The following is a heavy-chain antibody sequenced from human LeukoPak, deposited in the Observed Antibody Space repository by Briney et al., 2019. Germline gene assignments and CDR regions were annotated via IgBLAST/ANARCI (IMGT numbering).Heavy chain of an antibody. CDR2: IYTSGST. J-gene: IGHJ4*02. Sequence: KPSETLSLTCAVYGGSFSGYYWSWIRQPAGKGLEWIGRIYTSGSTNYNPSLKSRVTMSVDTSKNQFSLKLSSVTAADTAVYYCARDYGDYRYNYWGQGTLVTVSS. V-gene: IGHV4-59*10. CDR1: GGSFSGYY. D-gene: IGHD4-17*01. CDR3: ARDYGDYRYNY.